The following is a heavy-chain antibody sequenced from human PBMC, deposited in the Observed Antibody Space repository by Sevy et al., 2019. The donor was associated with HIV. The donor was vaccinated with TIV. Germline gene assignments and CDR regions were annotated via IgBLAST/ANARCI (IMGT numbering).Heavy chain of an antibody. J-gene: IGHJ5*02. Sequence: SETLSLTCTVSTGYINNYYWTWVRQSPGKGLEWIGYIYYRGNTKYNPSLESRVSMSIDTNKDQFSLTLTSVTGADSAIYYCARAEYGHSRGWYSWLDAWGQGILVTVSS. CDR3: ARAEYGHSRGWYSWLDA. V-gene: IGHV4-59*01. CDR1: TGYINNYY. CDR2: IYYRGNT. D-gene: IGHD6-19*01.